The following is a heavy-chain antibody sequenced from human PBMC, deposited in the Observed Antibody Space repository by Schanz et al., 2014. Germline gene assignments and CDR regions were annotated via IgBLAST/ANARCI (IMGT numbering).Heavy chain of an antibody. CDR1: GFTFSSYV. V-gene: IGHV3-23*04. J-gene: IGHJ6*02. D-gene: IGHD1-1*01. CDR2: ISASGDST. CDR3: ARRVPYSFGLDV. Sequence: EVQVVELGGGFVQPGGSLRLSCAASGFTFSSYVMNWVRQAPGRGLEWVSFISASGDSTSYADSVKGRFTISRDNSKNTLYLQMNSLRDEDTAMYYCARRVPYSFGLDVWGQGATVTVSS.